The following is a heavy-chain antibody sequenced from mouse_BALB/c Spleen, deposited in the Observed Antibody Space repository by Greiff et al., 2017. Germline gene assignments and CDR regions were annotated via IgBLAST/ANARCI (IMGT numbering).Heavy chain of an antibody. Sequence: DVQLVESGGGLVKPGGSLKLSCAASGFTFSSYAMSWVRQTPEKRLEWVASISSGGSTYYPDSVKGRFTISRDNARNILYLQMSSLRSEDTAMYYCARPMITTGSAMDYWGQGTSVTVSS. V-gene: IGHV5-6-5*01. CDR2: ISSGGST. CDR1: GFTFSSYA. CDR3: ARPMITTGSAMDY. D-gene: IGHD2-4*01. J-gene: IGHJ4*01.